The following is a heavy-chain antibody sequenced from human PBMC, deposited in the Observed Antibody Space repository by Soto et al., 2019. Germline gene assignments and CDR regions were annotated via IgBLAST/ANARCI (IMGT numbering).Heavy chain of an antibody. V-gene: IGHV3-7*03. CDR2: IRQDGHEK. Sequence: PGGSLRLSCAVSGFTFTSYSMSWVRQAPGEGLEWVANIRQDGHEKYYVDSVRGRFTISRDNAQNSLYLQMDSLRAEDTDMYYCARDIPGHCSTKNCYYYFDFWGQGTLVTVSS. CDR3: ARDIPGHCSTKNCYYYFDF. CDR1: GFTFTSYS. D-gene: IGHD2-2*01. J-gene: IGHJ4*02.